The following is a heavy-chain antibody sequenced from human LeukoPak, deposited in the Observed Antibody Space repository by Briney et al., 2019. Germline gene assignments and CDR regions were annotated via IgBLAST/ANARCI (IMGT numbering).Heavy chain of an antibody. V-gene: IGHV3-21*01. CDR3: ARVVCSGGSCYSQGAFDI. CDR1: GFTFSSYW. CDR2: ISSSSSYI. J-gene: IGHJ3*02. Sequence: GGSLRLSCAASGFTFSSYWMHWVRQAPGKGLEWVSSISSSSSYIYYADSVKGRFTISRDNAKNSLYLQMNSLRAEDTAVYYCARVVCSGGSCYSQGAFDIWGQGTMVTVSS. D-gene: IGHD2-15*01.